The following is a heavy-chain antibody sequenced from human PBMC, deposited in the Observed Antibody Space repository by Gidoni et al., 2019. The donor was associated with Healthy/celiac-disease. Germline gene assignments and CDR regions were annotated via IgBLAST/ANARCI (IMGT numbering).Heavy chain of an antibody. V-gene: IGHV1-3*01. CDR2: INAGNGNT. D-gene: IGHD3-22*01. CDR3: ARDHIPNYYDSSGYYDGYFDY. J-gene: IGHJ4*02. Sequence: HWVRQAPGQRLEWMGWINAGNGNTKYSQKFQGRVTITRDTSASTAYMELSSLRSEDTAVYYCARDHIPNYYDSSGYYDGYFDYWGQGTLVTVSS.